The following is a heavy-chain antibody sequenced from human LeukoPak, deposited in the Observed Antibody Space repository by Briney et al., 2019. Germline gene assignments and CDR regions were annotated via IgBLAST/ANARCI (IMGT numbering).Heavy chain of an antibody. CDR3: ARDLDSSGWY. D-gene: IGHD6-19*01. V-gene: IGHV3-21*01. Sequence: GGSLRLSCAASGFTFSSYAMSWVRQAPGKGLEWVSSISSSSSYIYYADSVKGRFTISRDNAKNSLYLKMNSLRAEDTAVYYCARDLDSSGWYWGQGTLVTVSS. CDR1: GFTFSSYA. CDR2: ISSSSSYI. J-gene: IGHJ4*02.